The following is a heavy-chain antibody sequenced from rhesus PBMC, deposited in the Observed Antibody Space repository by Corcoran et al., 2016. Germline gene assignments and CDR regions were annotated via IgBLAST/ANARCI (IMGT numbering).Heavy chain of an antibody. CDR2: IYGNSAST. CDR3: ARGSSYSYYGLDS. D-gene: IGHD4-29*01. J-gene: IGHJ6*01. V-gene: IGHV4-73*01. Sequence: QVKLQQWGEGLVKPSETLSLTCAVYGGSISGYYYWSWIRQPPGKGLECIGYIYGNSASTNYKPSLSHLVTSSTDTSKNQFSLKRSAVTAADTAVYYCARGSSYSYYGLDSWGQGVVVTVSS. CDR1: GGSISGYYY.